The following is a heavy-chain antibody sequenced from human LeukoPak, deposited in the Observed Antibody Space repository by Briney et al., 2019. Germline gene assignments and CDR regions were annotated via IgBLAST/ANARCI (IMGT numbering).Heavy chain of an antibody. D-gene: IGHD1-14*01. J-gene: IGHJ3*02. V-gene: IGHV3-48*02. CDR2: ISCTSSII. Sequence: GGSLRLSCAASGFTFSTYSMNWVRQAPGKGLEWVSYISCTSSIIYYADSVKGRFTISRDNAKNSLYLQMKSLRDEDTAVYYCARGTWVCDRTFDTWGQGTMVTVSS. CDR3: ARGTWVCDRTFDT. CDR1: GFTFSTYS.